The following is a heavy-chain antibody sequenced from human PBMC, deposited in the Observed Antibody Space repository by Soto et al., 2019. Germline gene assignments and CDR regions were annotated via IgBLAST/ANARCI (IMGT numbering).Heavy chain of an antibody. CDR1: GFTFSSYA. CDR3: AKASYYYDSSGYYYALTFDY. J-gene: IGHJ4*02. D-gene: IGHD3-22*01. Sequence: PGGSLRLSCAASGFTFSSYAMSWVRQAPGKGLEWVSAISGSGGSTYYADSVKGRFTISRDNSKNTLYLQMNSLRAEDTAVYYCAKASYYYDSSGYYYALTFDYWGQGTLVTVSS. V-gene: IGHV3-23*01. CDR2: ISGSGGST.